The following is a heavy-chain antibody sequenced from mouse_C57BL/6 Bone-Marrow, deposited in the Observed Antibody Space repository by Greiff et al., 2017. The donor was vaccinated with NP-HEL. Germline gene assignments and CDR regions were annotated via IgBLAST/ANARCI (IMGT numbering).Heavy chain of an antibody. J-gene: IGHJ4*01. CDR3: ARQGYYYGSSYVRAMDY. CDR1: GFTFSDYG. V-gene: IGHV5-15*01. D-gene: IGHD1-1*01. CDR2: ISNLAYSI. Sequence: EVKLMESGGGLVQPGGSLKLSCAASGFTFSDYGMAWVRQAPRKGPEWVAFISNLAYSIYYADTVTGRFTISRENAKNTLYLEMSSLRSEDTAMYYCARQGYYYGSSYVRAMDYWGQGTSVIVSS.